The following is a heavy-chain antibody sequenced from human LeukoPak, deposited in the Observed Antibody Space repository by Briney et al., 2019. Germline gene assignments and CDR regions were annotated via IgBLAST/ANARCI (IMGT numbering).Heavy chain of an antibody. D-gene: IGHD6-13*01. CDR3: ARVAAAGFAYDKFDP. CDR1: GYTFTSYY. CDR2: INPSGAST. J-gene: IGHJ5*02. V-gene: IGHV1-46*01. Sequence: ASVTVSCKASGYTFTSYYMHWVRHAPGQGLEWMGIINPSGASTNYAQKFQGRVNMTRDTSTNTVYMELGSLRSEDTAVYYCARVAAAGFAYDKFDPWGQGTLVTVSS.